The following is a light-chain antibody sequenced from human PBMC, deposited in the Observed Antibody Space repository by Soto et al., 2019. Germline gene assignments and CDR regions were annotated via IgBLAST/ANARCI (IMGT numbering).Light chain of an antibody. CDR3: QQHGSSPPSWT. CDR2: GAS. V-gene: IGKV3-20*01. CDR1: QSVSSNY. J-gene: IGKJ1*01. Sequence: EIVVTQSPGTLSVSPGERATLFCRVSQSVSSNYLAWYQQKPGQAPRLLIYGASSRATGIPDRFSGSGSGTDFTLTISRLEPEDFAVYYCQQHGSSPPSWTFGQGTKVEI.